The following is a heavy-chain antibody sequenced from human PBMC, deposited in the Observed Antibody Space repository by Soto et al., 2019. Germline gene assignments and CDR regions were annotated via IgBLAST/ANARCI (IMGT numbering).Heavy chain of an antibody. D-gene: IGHD3-10*01. J-gene: IGHJ4*02. Sequence: QITLKESGPTLVKPTQTLTLTCTFSGFSLSTSGVGVAWIRQPPGKALEWLAVIYGDDEKRFSPSLRRRLTVTKDASKNKGVHTLVNMDPLCTATYYCAHRTYHSSGSHFDYWGQGTLVTVSS. V-gene: IGHV2-5*02. CDR2: IYGDDEK. CDR3: AHRTYHSSGSHFDY. CDR1: GFSLSTSGVG.